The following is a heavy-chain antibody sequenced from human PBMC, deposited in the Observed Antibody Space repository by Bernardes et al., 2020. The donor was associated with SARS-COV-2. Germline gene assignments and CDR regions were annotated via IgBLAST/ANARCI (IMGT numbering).Heavy chain of an antibody. CDR2: INDDGRDT. D-gene: IGHD3-22*01. CDR3: AGDPGDGSGPIDGFEI. J-gene: IGHJ3*02. CDR1: GFTFSRYW. Sequence: GGSLRLSCAASGFTFSRYWMNWVRQVPGKGLVWVSYINDDGRDTRYADSVKGRFIISRDNAKNTLYLQMNSVRAEDTASYFCAGDPGDGSGPIDGFEIWGPGTMVHVSS. V-gene: IGHV3-74*01.